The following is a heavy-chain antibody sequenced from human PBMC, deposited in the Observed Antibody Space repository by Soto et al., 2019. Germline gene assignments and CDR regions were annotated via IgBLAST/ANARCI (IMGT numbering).Heavy chain of an antibody. CDR3: ARSLGSLAAAGIGFVNDY. CDR2: IYTSGST. D-gene: IGHD6-13*01. Sequence: SETLSLTCTVSGASISSYFWSWIRQPAGKGMEWIGRIYTSGSTVYNPSLESRVTMAVDTSKKQVSLKLTSVTAADTAEYYCARSLGSLAAAGIGFVNDYWGQGTLVTVSS. J-gene: IGHJ4*02. V-gene: IGHV4-4*07. CDR1: GASISSYF.